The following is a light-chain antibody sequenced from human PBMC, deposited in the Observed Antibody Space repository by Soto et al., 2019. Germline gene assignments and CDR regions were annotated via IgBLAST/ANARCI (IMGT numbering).Light chain of an antibody. V-gene: IGKV3-15*01. CDR2: GAS. CDR1: QSVSSN. J-gene: IGKJ1*01. Sequence: EIVMTQSPATLSASPGEIATLSCRASQSVSSNLAWYQQKPGQAPRLLIYGASTRATGIPARFSGSGSGTEFTHTISSLQSEDFAVYYWQQYNNWPPWTCGQGTKVEIK. CDR3: QQYNNWPPWT.